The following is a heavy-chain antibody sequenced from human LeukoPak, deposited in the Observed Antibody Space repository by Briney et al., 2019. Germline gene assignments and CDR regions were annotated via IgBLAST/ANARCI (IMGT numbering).Heavy chain of an antibody. V-gene: IGHV1-2*02. CDR2: INPNSGGT. Sequence: ASVKVSCKASGYTFTGYYMHWVRQAPGQGLEWMGWINPNSGGTNYAQKFQGRVTMTRDTSISTAYMELSRLRSDDTAVYYCARDRVGCSGGSCYRNDAFDIWGQGTMVTVSS. CDR3: ARDRVGCSGGSCYRNDAFDI. CDR1: GYTFTGYY. J-gene: IGHJ3*02. D-gene: IGHD2-15*01.